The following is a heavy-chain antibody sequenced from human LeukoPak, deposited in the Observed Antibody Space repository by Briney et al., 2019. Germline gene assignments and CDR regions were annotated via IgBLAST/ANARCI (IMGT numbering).Heavy chain of an antibody. V-gene: IGHV3-23*01. Sequence: GSLRLSCAASGFTFSSYAMSWVRQAPGKGLEWVSAISGSGGSTYYADSEKGRFTISRDNSKNTLYLQMNSLRAEDTAVYYCAKDQAKYYDFWSGYYPAFDYWGQGALVTVSS. D-gene: IGHD3-3*01. CDR3: AKDQAKYYDFWSGYYPAFDY. CDR1: GFTFSSYA. J-gene: IGHJ4*02. CDR2: ISGSGGST.